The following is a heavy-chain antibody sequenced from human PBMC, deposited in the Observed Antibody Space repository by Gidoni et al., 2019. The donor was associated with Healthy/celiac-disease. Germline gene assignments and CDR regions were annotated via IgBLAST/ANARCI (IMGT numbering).Heavy chain of an antibody. CDR3: ARADSTGRAFDI. D-gene: IGHD3-22*01. J-gene: IGHJ3*02. CDR2: ISYDGSNK. Sequence: QVQLVESGGGVVQPGRSLRLPCAASGFPFSSYAMHWVRQAPGKGLEWVAVISYDGSNKYYADSVKGRFTISRDNSKNTLYLQMNSLRAEDTAVYYCARADSTGRAFDIWGQGTMVTVSS. V-gene: IGHV3-30-3*01. CDR1: GFPFSSYA.